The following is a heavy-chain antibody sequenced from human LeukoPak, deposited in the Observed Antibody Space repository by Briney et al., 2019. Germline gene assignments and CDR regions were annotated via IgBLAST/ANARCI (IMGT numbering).Heavy chain of an antibody. CDR3: ASRAYTGDYYYYGMDV. D-gene: IGHD7-27*01. CDR1: GGSISSSSYY. Sequence: PSETLSLTCTVSGGSISSSSYYWGWIRQPPGQGLEWIGSIYYSGSTYYNPSLKSRVTISVDTSKNQFSLKLSSVTAADTAVYYCASRAYTGDYYYYGMDVWGQGTTVTVSS. V-gene: IGHV4-39*01. J-gene: IGHJ6*02. CDR2: IYYSGST.